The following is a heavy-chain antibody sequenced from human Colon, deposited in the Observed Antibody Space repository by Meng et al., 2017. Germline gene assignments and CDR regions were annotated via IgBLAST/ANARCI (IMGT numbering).Heavy chain of an antibody. CDR2: IKTDGSST. Sequence: GSLKISCVASGFTFYNYWMHWVRQAPGKAPAWVARIKTDGSSTSYAESVKGRFTISRDNAKNTLYLQMNTLRADDTAVYYCTRHKFDLWGQGILVTVSS. J-gene: IGHJ4*02. V-gene: IGHV3-74*01. CDR3: TRHKFDL. CDR1: GFTFYNYW.